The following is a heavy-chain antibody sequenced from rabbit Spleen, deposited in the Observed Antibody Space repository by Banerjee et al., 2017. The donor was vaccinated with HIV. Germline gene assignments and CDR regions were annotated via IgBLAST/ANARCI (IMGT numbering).Heavy chain of an antibody. J-gene: IGHJ4*01. V-gene: IGHV1S47*01. CDR1: GFDFNNYG. CDR3: ARDWRYDDYNL. D-gene: IGHD2-1*01. CDR2: IVPIFGNT. Sequence: QEQLVESGGGLVQPGGSLKLSCKASGFDFNNYGVSWVRQAPGKGLEWIGYIVPIFGNTYYANWVNGRFTISSHNAQNTVFLQMTSLTASDTATYFCARDWRYDDYNLWGPGTLVTVS.